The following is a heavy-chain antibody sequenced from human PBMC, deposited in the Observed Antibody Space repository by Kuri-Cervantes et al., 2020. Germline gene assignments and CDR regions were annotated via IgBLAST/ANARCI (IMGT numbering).Heavy chain of an antibody. CDR3: ARRYCSGGSCYSAD. V-gene: IGHV3-11*04. J-gene: IGHJ4*02. Sequence: GESLKISCAASGFTFSDYYMSWIRQAPGKGLEWVSYISSSGSTIYYADSVKGRFTISRDNAKNSLYLQMNSLRAEDTAVYYCARRYCSGGSCYSADWGQGTLVTVSS. CDR1: GFTFSDYY. CDR2: ISSSGSTI. D-gene: IGHD2-15*01.